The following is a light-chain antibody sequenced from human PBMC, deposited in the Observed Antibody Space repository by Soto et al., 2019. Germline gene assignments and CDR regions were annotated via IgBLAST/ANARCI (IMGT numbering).Light chain of an antibody. CDR2: GVS. Sequence: EVVLTQSPGTLSLSPGERATLSCRASQAVSSILLAWYQQKPGQAPRLLIYGVSSRATGIPDRFSGSGSGADFTLTFSRLEPEDFAVYYCQQHGTSPIFGGGTKVDIK. CDR1: QAVSSIL. J-gene: IGKJ4*01. V-gene: IGKV3-20*01. CDR3: QQHGTSPI.